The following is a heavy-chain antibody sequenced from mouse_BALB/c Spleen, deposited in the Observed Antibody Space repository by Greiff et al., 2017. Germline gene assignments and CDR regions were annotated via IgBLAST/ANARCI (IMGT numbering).Heavy chain of an antibody. Sequence: EVKLVESGGGLVQPGGSLKLSCAASGFTFSSYGMSWVRQTPDKRLELVATINSNGGSTYYPDSVKGRFTISRDNAKNTLYLQMSSLKSEDTAMYYCAREFGNGYWYFDVWGAGTTVTVSS. D-gene: IGHD2-1*01. J-gene: IGHJ1*01. CDR1: GFTFSSYG. CDR2: INSNGGST. V-gene: IGHV5-6-3*01. CDR3: AREFGNGYWYFDV.